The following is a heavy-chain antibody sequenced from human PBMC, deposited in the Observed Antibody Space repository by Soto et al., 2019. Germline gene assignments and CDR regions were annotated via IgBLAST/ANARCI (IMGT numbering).Heavy chain of an antibody. J-gene: IGHJ4*02. Sequence: SETLSLTCTVSGGSIGTYYWSWIRQPPGKGLEWIGYIYYSGSTNYNPSLKSRVTISVDTSKNQFSLKLSSVTAADTAVYYCASTAHSSGWYSGGFDYWGQGTLVTVSS. V-gene: IGHV4-59*01. CDR3: ASTAHSSGWYSGGFDY. D-gene: IGHD6-19*01. CDR2: IYYSGST. CDR1: GGSIGTYY.